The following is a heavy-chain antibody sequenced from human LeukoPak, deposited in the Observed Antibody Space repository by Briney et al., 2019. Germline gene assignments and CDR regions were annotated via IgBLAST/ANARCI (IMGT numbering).Heavy chain of an antibody. CDR3: AKDKRGSPNYFDY. CDR1: GFTFDDYA. D-gene: IGHD1-26*01. V-gene: IGHV3-9*01. J-gene: IGHJ4*02. CDR2: ISWNSGSI. Sequence: GRSLRLSCAASGFTFDDYAMHWVRQAPGKGLEWVSGISWNSGSIGYSDSVKGRFTISRDNAKNSLYLQMNSLRAEDTALYYCAKDKRGSPNYFDYWGQGTLVTVSS.